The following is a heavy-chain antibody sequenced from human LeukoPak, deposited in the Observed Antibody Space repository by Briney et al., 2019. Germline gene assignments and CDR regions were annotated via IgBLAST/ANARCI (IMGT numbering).Heavy chain of an antibody. Sequence: ASVKVSCKASGCTFTSYGISWVRQAPGQGLEWMGWISAYNGNTNYAQKLQGRVTMTTDTSTSTAYMELRSLGSDDTAVYYCARVLGIAAAGHNWFDPWGQGTLVTVSS. CDR2: ISAYNGNT. CDR3: ARVLGIAAAGHNWFDP. CDR1: GCTFTSYG. J-gene: IGHJ5*02. V-gene: IGHV1-18*01. D-gene: IGHD6-13*01.